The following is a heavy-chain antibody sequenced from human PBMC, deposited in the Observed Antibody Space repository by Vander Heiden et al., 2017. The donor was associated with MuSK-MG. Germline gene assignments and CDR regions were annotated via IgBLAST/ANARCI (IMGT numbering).Heavy chain of an antibody. CDR3: ARKPGTGFYYYMDV. J-gene: IGHJ6*03. CDR1: GFPVSSSY. D-gene: IGHD1-1*01. Sequence: EVQLVESGGGLVQPGGSLRLSCAASGFPVSSSYMSWVRQAPGKGRECVSLMSSGGNTHYADSVKGRFTISRDNSKNTLDLQINSLRAEDTAVYYCARKPGTGFYYYMDVWGKGTTVTVSS. CDR2: MSSGGNT. V-gene: IGHV3-53*04.